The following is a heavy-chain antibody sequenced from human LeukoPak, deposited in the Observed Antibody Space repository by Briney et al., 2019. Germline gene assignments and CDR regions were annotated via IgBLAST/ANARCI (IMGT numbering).Heavy chain of an antibody. D-gene: IGHD3-10*02. V-gene: IGHV3-23*01. J-gene: IGHJ6*04. Sequence: PGGTLRLSCTASGFTFSKYGMSWVRQAPGKGLEWVSSISASGGATYYADSVKGRFTTSRDNSKNTLYLQMNSLRAEDTAVYYCAELGITMIGGVWGKGTTVTISS. CDR2: ISASGGAT. CDR1: GFTFSKYG. CDR3: AELGITMIGGV.